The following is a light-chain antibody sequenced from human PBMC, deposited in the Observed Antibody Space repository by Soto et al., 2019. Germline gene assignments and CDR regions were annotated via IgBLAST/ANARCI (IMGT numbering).Light chain of an antibody. CDR1: QSVSSSY. J-gene: IGKJ5*01. V-gene: IGKV3-20*01. CDR2: GAS. Sequence: ILLTQSPCTLSLSPGERATLSCRASQSVSSSYLAWYQQKPGQAPRLLIYGASSRATGIPDRFSGSGSGTDFTLTISRLEPEDFAVYYCQQYGSSFTFGQGTRLEIK. CDR3: QQYGSSFT.